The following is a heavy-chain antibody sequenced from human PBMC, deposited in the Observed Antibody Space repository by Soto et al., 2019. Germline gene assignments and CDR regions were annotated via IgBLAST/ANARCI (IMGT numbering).Heavy chain of an antibody. J-gene: IGHJ5*02. CDR2: ISSSSSYI. CDR1: GFTFSSYS. Sequence: EVQLVESGGGLVKPGGSLTLSCAASGFTFSSYSMNWVRQAPGKGLEWVSSISSSSSYIYYADSVRGRFTISRDNAKNSLYLQMNSLRAEDTAVDYCARDHGYGSGPWGQGTLVSVSS. CDR3: ARDHGYGSGP. D-gene: IGHD3-10*01. V-gene: IGHV3-21*01.